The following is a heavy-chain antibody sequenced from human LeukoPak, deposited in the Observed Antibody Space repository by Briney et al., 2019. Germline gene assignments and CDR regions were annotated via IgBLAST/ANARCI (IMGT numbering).Heavy chain of an antibody. V-gene: IGHV1-69*06. Sequence: GSSVKVSCKASGGTFSSYAISWVRQAPGQGLEWMGGIIPIFGTANYAQKFQGRATITADKSTSTAYMELSSLRSEDTAVYYCARDDYDSSGYYYEDWFDPWGQGTLVTVSS. CDR3: ARDDYDSSGYYYEDWFDP. D-gene: IGHD3-22*01. CDR1: GGTFSSYA. CDR2: IIPIFGTA. J-gene: IGHJ5*02.